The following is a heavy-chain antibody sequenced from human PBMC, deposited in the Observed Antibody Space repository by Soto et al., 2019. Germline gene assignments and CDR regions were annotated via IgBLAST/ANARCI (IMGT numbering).Heavy chain of an antibody. CDR2: VSARSVST. Sequence: VGSLRLSCAASGFSFNRYGMSWVRQAPGKGLEWVSAVSARSVSTYYSHSVKGRFTISRDNFKNTLFMEMNSLRVEDTAVYYCATVMGIMGAGSEYFHHWGQGTLVTVSS. V-gene: IGHV3-23*01. CDR1: GFSFNRYG. D-gene: IGHD1-26*01. J-gene: IGHJ1*01. CDR3: ATVMGIMGAGSEYFHH.